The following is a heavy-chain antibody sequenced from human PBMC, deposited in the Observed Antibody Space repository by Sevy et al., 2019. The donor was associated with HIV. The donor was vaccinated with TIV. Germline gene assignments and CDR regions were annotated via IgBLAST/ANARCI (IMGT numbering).Heavy chain of an antibody. Sequence: GGSLRLSCAASGFTFSSYSMNWVRQAPGKGLEWVSYISSSSSTIFYADSVKVRFTISRDNAKNSLYLQMNSLTAEDTAVYYCARDEQTYGDYDYFDYWGQGTLVTVSS. J-gene: IGHJ4*02. CDR3: ARDEQTYGDYDYFDY. D-gene: IGHD4-17*01. V-gene: IGHV3-48*01. CDR2: ISSSSSTI. CDR1: GFTFSSYS.